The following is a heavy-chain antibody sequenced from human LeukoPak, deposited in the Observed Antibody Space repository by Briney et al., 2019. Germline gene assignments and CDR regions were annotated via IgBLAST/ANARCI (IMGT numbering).Heavy chain of an antibody. CDR1: GFTFSGYA. CDR3: TTGYPSLVRGVIRDY. V-gene: IGHV3-23*01. Sequence: GGSLRLSCAASGFTFSGYAMSWVRQAPGKGLEWVSTITGSGGTTYYADSVKGRFTISRDNSKNTLYLQMNSLRVEDTAVYYCTTGYPSLVRGVIRDYWGQGTLVTVSS. CDR2: ITGSGGTT. J-gene: IGHJ4*02. D-gene: IGHD3-10*01.